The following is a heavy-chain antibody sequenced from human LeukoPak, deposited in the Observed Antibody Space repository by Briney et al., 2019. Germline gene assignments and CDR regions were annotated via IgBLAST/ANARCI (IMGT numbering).Heavy chain of an antibody. J-gene: IGHJ4*02. V-gene: IGHV3-7*03. CDR3: ARDKIVGATNFDY. Sequence: TGGSLRLSCAASGFTFSSYWMSWVRQAPGKGLEWVANIKQDGSDKYYVDSVKGRFTISRDNAKNSLYLQMNSLRAEDTAVYYCARDKIVGATNFDYWGQGTLVTVSS. D-gene: IGHD1-26*01. CDR1: GFTFSSYW. CDR2: IKQDGSDK.